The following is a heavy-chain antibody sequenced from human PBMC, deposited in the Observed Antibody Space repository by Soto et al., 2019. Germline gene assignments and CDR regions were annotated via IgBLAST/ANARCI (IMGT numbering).Heavy chain of an antibody. CDR3: AKGRASDCPGCTQDY. J-gene: IGHJ4*02. Sequence: EVQLLESGGGLAQPGGSLGLSCEASAFTFSTYALGWSGQAQGKGREWVSAVSGSGDSTYYADSVKGRFTISRDNSKNTLYLQMNSLRAEDTAVYYCAKGRASDCPGCTQDYWGQGTLVTVSS. CDR2: VSGSGDST. D-gene: IGHD2-21*02. CDR1: AFTFSTYA. V-gene: IGHV3-23*01.